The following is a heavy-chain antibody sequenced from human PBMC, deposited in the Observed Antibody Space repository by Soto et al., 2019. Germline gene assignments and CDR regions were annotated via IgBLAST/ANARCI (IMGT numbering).Heavy chain of an antibody. Sequence: QLVESGGGVVQPGRPLRLSCAASGFTFGSYGMLWVRQAPGKGLEWVALIAHDGSNKYYAGSVKGRFTVSRDNSKNTLYLEMNTLRLGDTAVYYCAKETVHFAMDAWGQGTTVIVAS. CDR3: AKETVHFAMDA. J-gene: IGHJ6*02. D-gene: IGHD4-4*01. V-gene: IGHV3-30*18. CDR2: IAHDGSNK. CDR1: GFTFGSYG.